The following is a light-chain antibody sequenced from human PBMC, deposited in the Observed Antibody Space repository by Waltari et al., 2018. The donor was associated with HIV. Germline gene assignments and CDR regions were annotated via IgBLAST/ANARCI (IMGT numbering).Light chain of an antibody. J-gene: IGKJ1*01. Sequence: DVVMTQSPLSLPVTLGQPASISCRSSQSLVYSDGNTYLNWFQQRPGQSPRRLIYKASNRDSGVPDRFSGSGSGTDFTLKISMVEAEDVGVYYCMQGTHWPPTFGQGTKVEIK. CDR2: KAS. CDR1: QSLVYSDGNTY. V-gene: IGKV2-30*01. CDR3: MQGTHWPPT.